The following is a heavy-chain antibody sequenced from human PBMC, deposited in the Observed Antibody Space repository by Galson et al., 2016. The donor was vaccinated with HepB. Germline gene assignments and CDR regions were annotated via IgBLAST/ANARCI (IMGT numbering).Heavy chain of an antibody. CDR2: ISGNGRST. J-gene: IGHJ5*01. CDR3: AKSQGWAGDFES. V-gene: IGHV3-23*01. Sequence: SLRLSCAASGFTFRTYAMSWVRQAPGKGLEWVSHISGNGRSTYYTDSMKGRFTISRDNSKNILYLQMNSLRAEDTAVYFCAKSQGWAGDFESWGQGTLVTVSS. CDR1: GFTFRTYA. D-gene: IGHD3-10*01.